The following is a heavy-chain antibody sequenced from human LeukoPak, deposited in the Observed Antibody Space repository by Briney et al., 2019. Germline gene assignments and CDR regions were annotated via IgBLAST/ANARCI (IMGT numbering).Heavy chain of an antibody. Sequence: GGSLRLACAASGFIFNTYRMHWVRQAPGKGLVWVSRIRSDGSSTSYADSVRGRFTISRDNSKTTLYLQMNSLRDEAAAVYYCATGGRSGMAFDFWGQGTLVTVSS. J-gene: IGHJ4*02. CDR3: ATGGRSGMAFDF. CDR2: IRSDGSST. D-gene: IGHD5-24*01. V-gene: IGHV3-74*01. CDR1: GFIFNTYR.